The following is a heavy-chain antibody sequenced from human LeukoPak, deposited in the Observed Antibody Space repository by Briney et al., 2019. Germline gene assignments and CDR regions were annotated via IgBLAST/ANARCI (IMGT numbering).Heavy chain of an antibody. CDR1: GGSISSYY. J-gene: IGHJ4*02. V-gene: IGHV4-59*01. CDR3: ARSVDTAMVTDFDY. CDR2: IYYSGST. D-gene: IGHD5-18*01. Sequence: KPSETLSLTCTVSGGSISSYYWSWIRQPPGKGLEWIGYIYYSGSTNYNPSLKSRVTISVDTSKNQFSLKLSSVTAADTAVYYCARSVDTAMVTDFDYWGQGTLVTVSS.